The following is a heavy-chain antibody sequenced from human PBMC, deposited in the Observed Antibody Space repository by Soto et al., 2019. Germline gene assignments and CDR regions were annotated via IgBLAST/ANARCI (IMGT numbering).Heavy chain of an antibody. CDR2: RYYSEST. CDR1: GGSITTGGYY. J-gene: IGHJ4*02. Sequence: SETLSLTCTVPGGSITTGGYYWSWIRQLPGKGLEWIGHRYYSESTYYNPSLKSRVSISLDTSKNQFSLKLSFVTAADTAMYYCARTKCSGGSCYSWSLDYWGQGTPVTVSS. D-gene: IGHD2-15*01. CDR3: ARTKCSGGSCYSWSLDY. V-gene: IGHV4-31*03.